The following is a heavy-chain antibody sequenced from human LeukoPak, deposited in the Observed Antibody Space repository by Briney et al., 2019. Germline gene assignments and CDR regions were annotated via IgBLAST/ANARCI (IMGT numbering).Heavy chain of an antibody. CDR3: ARDESGYCSGGSCSSMDV. J-gene: IGHJ6*02. D-gene: IGHD2-15*01. Sequence: PSETLSLTCTVSGGSISSYYWSWIRQPPGKGLEWIGYIYSSGSTNYNPSLKSRITISVDTSKNQFSLKLSSVTAADTAVYYCARDESGYCSGGSCSSMDVWGQGTTVTVSS. CDR2: IYSSGST. V-gene: IGHV4-59*01. CDR1: GGSISSYY.